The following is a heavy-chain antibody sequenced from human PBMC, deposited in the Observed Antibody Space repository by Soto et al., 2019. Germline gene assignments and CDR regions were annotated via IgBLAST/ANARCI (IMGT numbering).Heavy chain of an antibody. CDR2: VHISGHS. V-gene: IGHV4-4*02. CDR1: GGSVRAPDW. J-gene: IGHJ5*01. CDR3: ARVRQGCSANNCYFDP. D-gene: IGHD1-1*01. Sequence: SETLSLTCALSGGSVRAPDWWNWVRQSPDKGLEWIAEVHISGHSNYNPSLRSRVSVSIDSSKNQFYLNLNSVTAADTAIYYCARVRQGCSANNCYFDPWGQGTQVTVSS.